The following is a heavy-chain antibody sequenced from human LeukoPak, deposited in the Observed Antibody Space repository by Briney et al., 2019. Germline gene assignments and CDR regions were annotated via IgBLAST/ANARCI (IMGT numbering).Heavy chain of an antibody. V-gene: IGHV3-7*01. CDR2: INQDGSDI. CDR3: ARDSSGYYAY. D-gene: IGHD3-22*01. J-gene: IGHJ4*02. Sequence: PGGSLRLSCAASRFTFGNFWMSWVRQAPGKGLEWVANINQDGSDINYVDSVKGRFTISRDNAKNSLYLQMNSLRAEDTAVYYCARDSSGYYAYWGQGTLVTVSS. CDR1: RFTFGNFW.